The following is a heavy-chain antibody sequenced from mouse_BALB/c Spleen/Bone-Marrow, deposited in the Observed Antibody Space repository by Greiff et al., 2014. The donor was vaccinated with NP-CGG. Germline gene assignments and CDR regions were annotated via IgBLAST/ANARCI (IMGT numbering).Heavy chain of an antibody. V-gene: IGHV1-87*01. Sequence: VQLQQSGAELARPGASVKLSCKASGYTFTSYWMQWVKQRPGQGLEWIGAIYPGDGDTRYTLKFKGKATLTADKSSSTAYMQLSSLASEDSAVCYCARDEHYFDYWGQGTTLTVSS. J-gene: IGHJ2*01. CDR3: ARDEHYFDY. CDR1: GYTFTSYW. CDR2: IYPGDGDT.